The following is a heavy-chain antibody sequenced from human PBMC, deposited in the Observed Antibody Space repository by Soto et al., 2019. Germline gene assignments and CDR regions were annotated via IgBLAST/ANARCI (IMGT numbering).Heavy chain of an antibody. V-gene: IGHV3-48*02. J-gene: IGHJ4*02. Sequence: PCGSLRRSCAASVFPFSTYSMDCVRQSPGKGLEWVSYMSGSGDSIWYADSVKGLFISSRDNGKNSLYLQMNSLRDDDTAIYYCTRDYSGSNYSFDWWGQGTLVTVSS. D-gene: IGHD1-26*01. CDR2: MSGSGDSI. CDR1: VFPFSTYS. CDR3: TRDYSGSNYSFDW.